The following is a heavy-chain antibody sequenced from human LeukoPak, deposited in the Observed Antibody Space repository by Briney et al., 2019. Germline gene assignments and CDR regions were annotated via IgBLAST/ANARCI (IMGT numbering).Heavy chain of an antibody. CDR3: AKERDRYCSSTSCYANDY. V-gene: IGHV3-23*01. CDR1: AFLVSSSDSA. D-gene: IGHD2-2*01. J-gene: IGHJ4*02. CDR2: TSGSGRST. Sequence: GGSLRLSCTAPAFLVSSSDSAMSWVRQAPGKGLEWVSSTSGSGRSTFYTDSVKGRFTLSRDNSKNTLYLQMNSLRAEDTAVYYCAKERDRYCSSTSCYANDYWGQGTLVTVSS.